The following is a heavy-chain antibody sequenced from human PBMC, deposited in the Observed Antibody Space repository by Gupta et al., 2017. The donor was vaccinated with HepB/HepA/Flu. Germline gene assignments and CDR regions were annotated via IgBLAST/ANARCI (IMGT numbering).Heavy chain of an antibody. CDR1: GGSFSGNY. V-gene: IGHV4-34*01. Sequence: QVQLQQWGAGLLQPSETLSLICAVYGGSFSGNYWSWVRQSPEKGLEWIGEINPGGIAKYNPSLKRRLNMSRDTSKNHLSLKLSSVTAADTAVYYCARGPLTGTTRQFDDWGQGTQVTVSS. J-gene: IGHJ4*02. CDR2: INPGGIA. CDR3: ARGPLTGTTRQFDD. D-gene: IGHD1/OR15-1a*01.